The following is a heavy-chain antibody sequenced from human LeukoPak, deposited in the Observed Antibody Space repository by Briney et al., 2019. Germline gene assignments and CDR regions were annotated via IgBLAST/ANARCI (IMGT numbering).Heavy chain of an antibody. CDR3: ARVGVSAAAGHMDV. D-gene: IGHD6-13*01. CDR2: ISSGVTST. CDR1: GVMFSIYE. J-gene: IGHJ6*04. Sequence: QPGGSLRPSCAASGVMFSIYEMNWVRQAPGEWLEWVSYISSGVTSTYYADSVKGRFTISTDHAKNSLYLQMNSRRAEDTAVYYCARVGVSAAAGHMDVWGKGTTVTVSP. V-gene: IGHV3-48*03.